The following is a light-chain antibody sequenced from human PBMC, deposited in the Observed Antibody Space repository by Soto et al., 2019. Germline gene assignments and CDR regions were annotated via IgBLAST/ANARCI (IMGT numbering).Light chain of an antibody. V-gene: IGKV3-15*01. Sequence: EIVVTQSPATLSVSPGERATLSCRASQSVGSNLAWYQQRPGQAPRLLIYGASTRATGIPARFSGSGSGTGFTLTISSLQSEDFAVYYCQQYNNWPPITFGQGTRLENK. CDR2: GAS. J-gene: IGKJ5*01. CDR3: QQYNNWPPIT. CDR1: QSVGSN.